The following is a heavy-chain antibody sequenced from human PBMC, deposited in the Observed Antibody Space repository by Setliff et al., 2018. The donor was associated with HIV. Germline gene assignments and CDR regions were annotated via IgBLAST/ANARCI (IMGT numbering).Heavy chain of an antibody. D-gene: IGHD5-18*01. CDR2: THHSGST. CDR1: ASSISSDYY. J-gene: IGHJ4*02. CDR3: ARHLLRGYIYIVFDY. Sequence: SETLSLTCAVSASSISSDYYWGWIRQPPGKGLEWIGSTHHSGSTYYNPSLNSRVAISVDTSKNHFSLKLRSVTAADTAVYYCARHLLRGYIYIVFDYWGQGTLVTVSS. V-gene: IGHV4-38-2*01.